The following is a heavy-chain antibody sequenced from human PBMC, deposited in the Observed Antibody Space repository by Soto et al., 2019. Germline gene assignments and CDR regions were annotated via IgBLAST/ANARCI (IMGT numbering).Heavy chain of an antibody. Sequence: GGSLRLSCAASGFTFSSYAMHWVRQAPGKGLEWVAVISYDGSNKYYADSVKGRFTISRDNSKNTLYLQMNSLRAEDTAVYYCARRRGFDAFDIWGQGTMVTVSS. CDR2: ISYDGSNK. CDR3: ARRRGFDAFDI. CDR1: GFTFSSYA. V-gene: IGHV3-30*04. J-gene: IGHJ3*02.